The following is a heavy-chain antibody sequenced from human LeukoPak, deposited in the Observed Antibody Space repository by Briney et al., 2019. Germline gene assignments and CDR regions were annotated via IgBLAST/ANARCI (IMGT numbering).Heavy chain of an antibody. CDR3: ARDPNIILLSGYFDF. V-gene: IGHV1-2*02. CDR1: GYTFTDYF. Sequence: ASVKVSCKASGYTFTDYFMHWVRQAPGQGLEWMGWINPNSGGTNFAQKFQGRVTMTRDTSISTVYMELSRLRSDDTAVYYCARDPNIILLSGYFDFWGQGTLVTVSS. D-gene: IGHD2-8*01. J-gene: IGHJ4*02. CDR2: INPNSGGT.